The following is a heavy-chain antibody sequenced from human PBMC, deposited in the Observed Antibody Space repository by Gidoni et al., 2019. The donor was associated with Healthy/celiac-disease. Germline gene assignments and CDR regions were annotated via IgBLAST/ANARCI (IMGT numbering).Heavy chain of an antibody. CDR3: ARDGYGDYVYYYYGMDV. J-gene: IGHJ6*02. CDR1: GFTFSSYW. Sequence: EVQLVESGGGLVQPGGSLRLSCAASGFTFSSYWMHWVRQAPGKGLVWVSRINSDGSSTSYADSVKGRFTISRDNAKNTLYLQMNSLRAEDTAVYYCARDGYGDYVYYYYGMDVWGQGTTVTVSS. CDR2: INSDGSST. D-gene: IGHD4-17*01. V-gene: IGHV3-74*01.